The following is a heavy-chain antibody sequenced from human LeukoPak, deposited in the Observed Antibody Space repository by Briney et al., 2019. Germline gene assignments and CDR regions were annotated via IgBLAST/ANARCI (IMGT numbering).Heavy chain of an antibody. V-gene: IGHV3-30-3*01. Sequence: GGSLRLSCAASGFVVSSNYMNWVRQAPGKGLEWVAVISYDGSNKYYADSVKGRFTISRDNSKNTLYLQMNSLRAEDTAVYYCARFAEWSWGQGTLVTVSS. CDR1: GFVVSSNY. CDR3: ARFAEWS. J-gene: IGHJ5*02. D-gene: IGHD2-8*01. CDR2: ISYDGSNK.